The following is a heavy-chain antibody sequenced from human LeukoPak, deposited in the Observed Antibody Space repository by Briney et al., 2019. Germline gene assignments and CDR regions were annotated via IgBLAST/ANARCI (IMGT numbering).Heavy chain of an antibody. CDR2: IYHSGTP. V-gene: IGHV4-4*02. Sequence: PSETLSLTCAVSGGPITNGFWWSWVRQPPGRGLEWIGDIYHSGTPDYNPSPKSRVTMSVDKSTNQFSLRLTSVTAADTAVYYCASLPTMVRGVLYYFDYWGQGTLVTVSS. CDR3: ASLPTMVRGVLYYFDY. J-gene: IGHJ4*02. CDR1: GGPITNGFW. D-gene: IGHD3-10*01.